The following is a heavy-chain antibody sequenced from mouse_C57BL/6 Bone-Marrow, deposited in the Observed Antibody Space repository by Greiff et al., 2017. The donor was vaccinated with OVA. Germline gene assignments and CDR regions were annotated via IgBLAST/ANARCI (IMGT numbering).Heavy chain of an antibody. Sequence: EVQLQQSGPELVKPGASVKISCKASGYTFTDYYMNWVKQSHGKSLEWIGDINPNNGGTSYNQKFKGKATLTVDKSSSTAYMELRSLTSEDSAVYYCARGTSPWVYYFDYWGQGTTLTVSS. CDR1: GYTFTDYY. CDR3: ARGTSPWVYYFDY. J-gene: IGHJ2*01. V-gene: IGHV1-26*01. D-gene: IGHD3-3*01. CDR2: INPNNGGT.